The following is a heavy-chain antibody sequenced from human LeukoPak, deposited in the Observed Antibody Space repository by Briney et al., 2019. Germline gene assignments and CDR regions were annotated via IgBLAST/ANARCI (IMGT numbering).Heavy chain of an antibody. J-gene: IGHJ4*02. Sequence: GGSLRLSCAASGFTFSGSAMHWVRQASGKGLEWVGRIRSKANSYATAYAASVKGRFTISRDDSKNTAYLQMNGLKTEDTAVYYCTTTTVTTSGYWGQGTLVTVSS. CDR1: GFTFSGSA. D-gene: IGHD4-17*01. V-gene: IGHV3-73*01. CDR3: TTTTVTTSGY. CDR2: IRSKANSYAT.